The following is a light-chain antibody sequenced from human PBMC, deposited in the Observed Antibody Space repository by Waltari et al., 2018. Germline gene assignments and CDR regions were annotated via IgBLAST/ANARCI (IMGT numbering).Light chain of an antibody. V-gene: IGKV3-11*01. Sequence: EIVLIQSPAILSLSPGERATLSCRATHSISEYLAWYQQKPGQPPRLLIHDASTRAYGVPARFSGRGFGTDFTLTISNLEPEDSAVYYCQQRIDWPPVSFGGGTKVEIK. CDR3: QQRIDWPPVS. J-gene: IGKJ4*01. CDR1: HSISEY. CDR2: DAS.